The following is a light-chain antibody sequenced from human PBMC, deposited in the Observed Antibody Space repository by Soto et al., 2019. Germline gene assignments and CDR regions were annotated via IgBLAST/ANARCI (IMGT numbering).Light chain of an antibody. CDR3: QQYGSSPLIT. CDR1: QRLSASD. J-gene: IGKJ5*01. Sequence: IVLSHSPGTLSLSTGQRATLPRGGRQRLSASDIAWYQQKPGQAPKFLIYGVSSRATGIPDRFSGSGSGTDFTLTISRLEPEDFAVYHCQQYGSSPLITFGQGTRLEIK. CDR2: GVS. V-gene: IGKV3-20*01.